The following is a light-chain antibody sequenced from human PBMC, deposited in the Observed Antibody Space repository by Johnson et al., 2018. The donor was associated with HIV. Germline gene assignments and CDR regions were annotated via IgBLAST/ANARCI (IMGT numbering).Light chain of an antibody. CDR1: SSNIGNNY. Sequence: QSILTQPPSVSAAPGQTVTISCSGSSSNIGNNYVSWYQQLPGTAPKLLIYDNNKRPSGIPDRFSGSKSGTSATLGITGLQTGDEAGYYCGTWDSSLGAGLYVFGTGTKVTVL. CDR3: GTWDSSLGAGLYV. J-gene: IGLJ1*01. V-gene: IGLV1-51*01. CDR2: DNN.